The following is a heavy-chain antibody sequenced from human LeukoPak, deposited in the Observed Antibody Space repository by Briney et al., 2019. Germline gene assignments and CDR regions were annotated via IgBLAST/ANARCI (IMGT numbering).Heavy chain of an antibody. CDR1: GFTFSSYG. D-gene: IGHD6-13*01. V-gene: IGHV3-21*01. CDR2: ITRSSKYI. J-gene: IGHJ4*02. Sequence: GGSLRLSCAASGFTFSSYGMHWVRQAPGKGLEWVSSITRSSKYIYYADSVKGRFTISRDNAKNSLNLQMNSLRAEDTAVYYCAKDLGSRWYFDYWGQGTLVTVSS. CDR3: AKDLGSRWYFDY.